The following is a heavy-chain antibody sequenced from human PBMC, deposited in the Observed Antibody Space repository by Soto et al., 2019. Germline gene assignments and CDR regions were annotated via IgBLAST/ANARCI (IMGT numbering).Heavy chain of an antibody. J-gene: IGHJ4*02. Sequence: GGSLRLSCAASGLTFSNCEMNWVRQAPGRGLEWVAYIGTRGRTTYYADSVKGRFTISRDNSKNTLYLQMNSLRAEDTAVYYCARDDSSSFDYWGQGTLVTVSS. D-gene: IGHD6-13*01. CDR1: GLTFSNCE. CDR2: IGTRGRTT. CDR3: ARDDSSSFDY. V-gene: IGHV3-48*01.